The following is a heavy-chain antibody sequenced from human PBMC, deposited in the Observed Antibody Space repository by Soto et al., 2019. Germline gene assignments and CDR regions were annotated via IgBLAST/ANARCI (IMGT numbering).Heavy chain of an antibody. CDR3: ARDGPAGGTSRALSDY. D-gene: IGHD2-2*01. CDR2: ILYDGSNK. V-gene: IGHV3-33*05. J-gene: IGHJ4*02. Sequence: QVQLVESGGGVVQPGRSLRLSCATSGFTFGGYGMHWVRQAPGKGLEWVAVILYDGSNKYYADSVKGRFTVSRDNSKNTLFLQMNSLRAEDTAVYYCARDGPAGGTSRALSDYWGQGTLVTVSS. CDR1: GFTFGGYG.